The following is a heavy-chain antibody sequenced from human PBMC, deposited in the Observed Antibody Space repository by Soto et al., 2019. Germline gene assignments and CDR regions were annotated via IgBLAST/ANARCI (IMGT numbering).Heavy chain of an antibody. CDR2: IYSGGST. J-gene: IGHJ5*02. CDR3: ARAGKSIGVLTS. V-gene: IGHV3-66*01. Sequence: PGGSLRLSCAASGFTVTSNYMSWVRQTPGKGLEWVSIIYSGGSTYYADSVKGRFTISRDNSKNTLYLQMNSLRAEDTAVYYCARAGKSIGVLTSWGQGTLVTVSS. D-gene: IGHD3-3*01. CDR1: GFTVTSNY.